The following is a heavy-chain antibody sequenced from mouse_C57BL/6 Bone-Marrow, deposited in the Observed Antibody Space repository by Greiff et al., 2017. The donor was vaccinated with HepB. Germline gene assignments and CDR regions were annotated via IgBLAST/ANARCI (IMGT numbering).Heavy chain of an antibody. J-gene: IGHJ3*01. CDR3: ARWGSLLSWFAY. Sequence: QVQLQQSGAEFVKPGASVKLSCKASGYTFTSYWMQWVKQRPGQGLEWIGEIDPSDSYINYNQKFKGKATLTVDTSANTAYMQLNRLTSEDSAVYYGARWGSLLSWFAYWGQGTRVTVSA. V-gene: IGHV1-50*01. CDR1: GYTFTSYW. D-gene: IGHD1-1*01. CDR2: IDPSDSYI.